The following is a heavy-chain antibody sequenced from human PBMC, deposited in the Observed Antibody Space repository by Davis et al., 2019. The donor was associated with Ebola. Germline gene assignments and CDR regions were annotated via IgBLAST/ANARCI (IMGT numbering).Heavy chain of an antibody. CDR3: AKDVNWYFDL. CDR2: ISDYDGAT. V-gene: IGHV3-23*01. Sequence: PGGSLRLSCAASGFTFRSSAMSWVRQTPGVGLEWVSGISDYDGATWYADSVKGRFTISRDNSKNTIYLQMNSLRAEDTAVYYCAKDVNWYFDLWGRGTLVAVSS. CDR1: GFTFRSSA. J-gene: IGHJ2*01.